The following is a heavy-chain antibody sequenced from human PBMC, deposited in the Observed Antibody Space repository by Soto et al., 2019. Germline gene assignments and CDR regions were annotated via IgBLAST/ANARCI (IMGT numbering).Heavy chain of an antibody. CDR3: ARDKRLGSYYYYYYGMDV. Sequence: PGGSLRLSCAASGFTFSSYWMSWVRQAPGKGLEWVANIKQDGSEKYYVDSVKGRFTISRDNAKNSLYLQMNSLKAEDTAVYYCARDKRLGSYYYYYYGMDVWGQGTTVTVSS. CDR2: IKQDGSEK. J-gene: IGHJ6*02. CDR1: GFTFSSYW. D-gene: IGHD1-26*01. V-gene: IGHV3-7*03.